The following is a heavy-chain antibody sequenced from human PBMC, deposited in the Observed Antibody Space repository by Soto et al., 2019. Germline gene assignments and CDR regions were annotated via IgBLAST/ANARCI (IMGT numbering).Heavy chain of an antibody. Sequence: TSETLSLTCTVSGTSISSYYWTWIRQPPGNGLEWIGYVSYSGSTNYNPSLKSRVTISVDTSKNQFSLKLSSVTAADSAVYYCARLGKSTGTDYWGQGALVT. CDR1: GTSISSYY. CDR2: VSYSGST. D-gene: IGHD1-1*01. CDR3: ARLGKSTGTDY. J-gene: IGHJ4*02. V-gene: IGHV4-59*12.